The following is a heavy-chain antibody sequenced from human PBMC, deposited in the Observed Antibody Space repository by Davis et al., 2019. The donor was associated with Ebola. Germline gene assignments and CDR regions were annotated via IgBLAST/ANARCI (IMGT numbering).Heavy chain of an antibody. Sequence: SETLSLTCAVSGGSISSSNWWSWVRQPPGKGLEWIGEIYHSGSTNYNPSLKSRVPKSVDKSKNQFSLKLSSVTAADTAVYYCARGDWDFWSGYYAHWGQGTLVTVSS. CDR1: GGSISSSNW. CDR3: ARGDWDFWSGYYAH. CDR2: IYHSGST. V-gene: IGHV4-4*02. J-gene: IGHJ4*02. D-gene: IGHD3-3*01.